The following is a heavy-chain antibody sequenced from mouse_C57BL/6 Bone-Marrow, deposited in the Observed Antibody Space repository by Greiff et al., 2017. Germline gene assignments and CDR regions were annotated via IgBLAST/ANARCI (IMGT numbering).Heavy chain of an antibody. CDR2: ISGGGGNT. CDR3: ARRDSSGPWFAL. Sequence: EVHLVESGGGLVKPGGSLKLSCAASGFTFSSYTMSWVRQTPEKRLEWVATISGGGGNTYYPDSVKGRFTISRANAKNTLYLQMSSLRSEETALYYRARRDSSGPWFALGGQGNLGPGSA. D-gene: IGHD3-2*02. CDR1: GFTFSSYT. J-gene: IGHJ3*01. V-gene: IGHV5-9*01.